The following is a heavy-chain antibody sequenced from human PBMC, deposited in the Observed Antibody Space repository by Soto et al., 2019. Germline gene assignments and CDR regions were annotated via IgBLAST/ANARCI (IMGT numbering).Heavy chain of an antibody. CDR1: GFSVSSRKMG. J-gene: IGHJ6*02. V-gene: IGHV2-26*03. Sequence: CYISGFSVSSRKMGVSWIRQPPGKALEWLAHIFSDNERSYSTSLQGRLTISKDTSGSQVVLSMTNVDPVDTATYFFARRNGDSNRLYYGMGICGEGT. CDR2: IFSDNER. CDR3: ARRNGDSNRLYYGMGI. D-gene: IGHD4-17*01.